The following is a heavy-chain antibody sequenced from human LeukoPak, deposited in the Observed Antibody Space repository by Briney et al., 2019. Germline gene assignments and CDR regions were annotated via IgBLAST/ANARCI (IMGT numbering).Heavy chain of an antibody. J-gene: IGHJ5*02. Sequence: GASVKVSCKASGYTFTNNFMHWVRQAPGLGLEWIGIINPSGDNTWYAQKFQGRVTMTRDMATSTDYLEVSSLRSEDTAVYYCARDNSLRDTAWWFDPWGQGTLVTVSS. CDR3: ARDNSLRDTAWWFDP. CDR1: GYTFTNNF. D-gene: IGHD5-24*01. V-gene: IGHV1-46*01. CDR2: INPSGDNT.